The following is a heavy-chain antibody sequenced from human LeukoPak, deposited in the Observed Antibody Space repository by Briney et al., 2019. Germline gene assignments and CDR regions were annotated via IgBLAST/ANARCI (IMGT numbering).Heavy chain of an antibody. V-gene: IGHV1-69*05. D-gene: IGHD3-10*01. CDR1: GGTFSSYA. Sequence: ASVKVSRKASGGTFSSYAISWVRQAPGQGLEWMGGIIPIFGTANYAQKFQGRVTITTDESTSTAYMGLSSLRSEDTAVYYCARTESLPYYFDYWGQGTLVTVSS. J-gene: IGHJ4*02. CDR3: ARTESLPYYFDY. CDR2: IIPIFGTA.